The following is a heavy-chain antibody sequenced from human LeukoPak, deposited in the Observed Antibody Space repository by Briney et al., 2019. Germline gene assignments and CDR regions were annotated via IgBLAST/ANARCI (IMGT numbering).Heavy chain of an antibody. CDR2: ISGSGGDT. CDR3: AREPYSSGWQIRRGAFDI. Sequence: GGSLRLSCAASGFSFSSYAMSWVRQAPGKGLEWVSAISGSGGDTYYADSVKGRFTISRDNAKNSLYLQMNSLRAEDTAVYYCAREPYSSGWQIRRGAFDIWGQGTMVTVSS. V-gene: IGHV3-23*01. CDR1: GFSFSSYA. D-gene: IGHD6-19*01. J-gene: IGHJ3*02.